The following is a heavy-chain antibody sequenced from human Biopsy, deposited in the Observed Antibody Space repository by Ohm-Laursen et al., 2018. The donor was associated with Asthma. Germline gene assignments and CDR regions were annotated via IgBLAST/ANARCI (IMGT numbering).Heavy chain of an antibody. V-gene: IGHV3-30*18. Sequence: SLRLSCSASGFTFSSYGMHWVRQAPGKGLEWVAVISYDGSNKYYADSVKGRFTISRDNSKNTLYLQMNSLRAEDTAVYYCAKDTEGRYDFWSGLSYNYYGMDVWGQGTAVTVSS. CDR1: GFTFSSYG. D-gene: IGHD3-3*01. CDR2: ISYDGSNK. J-gene: IGHJ6*02. CDR3: AKDTEGRYDFWSGLSYNYYGMDV.